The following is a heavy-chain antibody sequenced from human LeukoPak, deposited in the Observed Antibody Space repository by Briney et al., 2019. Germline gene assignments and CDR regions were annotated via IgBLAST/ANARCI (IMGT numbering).Heavy chain of an antibody. V-gene: IGHV1-8*01. J-gene: IGHJ4*02. CDR3: ARVRWELLEGGYYFDY. CDR2: MNPNSGNT. Sequence: ASVKVSCKASGYTFTSYDINWVRQATGQGLEWMGWMNPNSGNTGYAQKFQGRVTMTRNTSISTAYMELSRLRSDDTAVYYCARVRWELLEGGYYFDYWGQGTLVTVSS. CDR1: GYTFTSYD. D-gene: IGHD1-26*01.